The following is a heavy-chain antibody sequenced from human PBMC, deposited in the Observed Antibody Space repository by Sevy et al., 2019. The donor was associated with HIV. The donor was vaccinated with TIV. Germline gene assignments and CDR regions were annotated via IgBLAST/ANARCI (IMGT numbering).Heavy chain of an antibody. CDR1: GFTFSSYA. V-gene: IGHV3-23*01. CDR3: TKDGQPYYDILTGYYKTQRYYFDY. D-gene: IGHD3-9*01. CDR2: ISGSGGST. J-gene: IGHJ4*02. Sequence: GGSLRLSCAASGFTFSSYAMSWVRQAPGKGLEWVSAISGSGGSTYYADSVKGRFTISRDNSKNTLYLQMNSLRAEDTAVNYCTKDGQPYYDILTGYYKTQRYYFDYWGQGTLVTVSS.